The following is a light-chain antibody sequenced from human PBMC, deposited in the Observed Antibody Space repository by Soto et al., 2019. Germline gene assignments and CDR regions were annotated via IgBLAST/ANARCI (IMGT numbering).Light chain of an antibody. V-gene: IGKV1-27*01. CDR3: QKYDSALGT. CDR1: QGISNY. CDR2: AAS. J-gene: IGKJ1*01. Sequence: DIQMSKYQSSLSASVGDRVTITCRATQGISNYLAWYQQKPGKVPKLLIYAASTLQSGVPSRFSGSGSGTDFTLTISSLQPEDVATYYCQKYDSALGTFGQGTKVDI.